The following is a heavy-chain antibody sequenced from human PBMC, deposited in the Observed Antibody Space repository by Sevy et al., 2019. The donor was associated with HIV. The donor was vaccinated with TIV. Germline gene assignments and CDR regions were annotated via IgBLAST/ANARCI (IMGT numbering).Heavy chain of an antibody. CDR1: GFTFSSYS. Sequence: GGSLRLSCAASGFTFSSYSMNWVRQAPGTGLEWVSSISSSSSYIYYADSVKGRFTISRDNAKNSLYLQMNSLRAEDTAVYYCARDKGGYSYGRGMDVWGQGTTVTVSS. CDR2: ISSSSSYI. D-gene: IGHD5-18*01. CDR3: ARDKGGYSYGRGMDV. V-gene: IGHV3-21*01. J-gene: IGHJ6*02.